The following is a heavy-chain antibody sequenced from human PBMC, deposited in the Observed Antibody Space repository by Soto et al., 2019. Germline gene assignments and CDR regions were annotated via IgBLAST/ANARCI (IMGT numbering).Heavy chain of an antibody. J-gene: IGHJ4*02. CDR1: GGTFSSYA. Sequence: QVQLVQSGAEVKKPGSSVKVSCKASGGTFSSYAISWVRQAPGQGLEWMGGIIPICGTANYAQKFQGRVTITAGESPCIAYMVLSSLRSEDMAVYYCARTDYDILAGYSRDYFDYWGQGTLVTVAS. V-gene: IGHV1-69*01. CDR2: IIPICGTA. CDR3: ARTDYDILAGYSRDYFDY. D-gene: IGHD3-9*01.